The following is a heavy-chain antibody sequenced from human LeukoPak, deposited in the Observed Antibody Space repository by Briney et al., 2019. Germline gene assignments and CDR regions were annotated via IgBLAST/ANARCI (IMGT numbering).Heavy chain of an antibody. CDR2: MNPNSGNT. Sequence: ASVKVSCKASGYTFTSYDINWVRQATGQGLEWMGWMNPNSGNTGYAQKFQGRVTITADESTSTAYMELSSLRSEDTAVYYCARGDYYDSSGHYLLYYFDYWGQGTLVTVSS. J-gene: IGHJ4*02. CDR3: ARGDYYDSSGHYLLYYFDY. D-gene: IGHD3-22*01. V-gene: IGHV1-8*01. CDR1: GYTFTSYD.